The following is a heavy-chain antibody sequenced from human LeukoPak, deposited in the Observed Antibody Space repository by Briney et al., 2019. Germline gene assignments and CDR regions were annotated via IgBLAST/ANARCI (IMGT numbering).Heavy chain of an antibody. CDR3: ARGQVPAARGYNWFDP. Sequence: SETLSLTCPVYGWSFNDYYWNWIRQPPGKGLEWIGEINDRGDTNYNPSLKSRVTISVDTSKNQFSLRLTSMIAADTAIYYCARGQVPAARGYNWFDPWGQGTLVTVSS. V-gene: IGHV4-34*01. D-gene: IGHD2-2*01. CDR2: INDRGDT. J-gene: IGHJ5*02. CDR1: GWSFNDYY.